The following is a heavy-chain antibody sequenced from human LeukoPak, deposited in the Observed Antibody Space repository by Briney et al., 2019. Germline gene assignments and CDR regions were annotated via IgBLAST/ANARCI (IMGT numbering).Heavy chain of an antibody. CDR3: AREGSSGYHNWFDP. D-gene: IGHD3-22*01. V-gene: IGHV1-2*02. Sequence: ASVKVSCKASGYTFTGYYMHWVRLAPGQGLEWMGWINPNSGGTNYAQKFQGRVTMTRDTSISTAYMELSRLRSDDTAVYYCAREGSSGYHNWFDPWGQGTLVTVSS. CDR1: GYTFTGYY. CDR2: INPNSGGT. J-gene: IGHJ5*02.